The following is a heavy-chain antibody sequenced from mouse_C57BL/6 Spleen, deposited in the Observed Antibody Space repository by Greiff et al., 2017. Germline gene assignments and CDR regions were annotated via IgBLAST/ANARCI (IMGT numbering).Heavy chain of an antibody. CDR1: GYAFSSYW. CDR2: IYPGDGDT. V-gene: IGHV1-80*01. CDR3: ARVHQYYAMDY. J-gene: IGHJ4*01. Sequence: VQLKESGAELVKPGASVKISCKASGYAFSSYWMNWVKQRPGKGLEWIGQIYPGDGDTNYNGKFKGKATLTADKSSSTAYMQLSSLTSEDSAVYFCARVHQYYAMDYWGQGTSVTVSS.